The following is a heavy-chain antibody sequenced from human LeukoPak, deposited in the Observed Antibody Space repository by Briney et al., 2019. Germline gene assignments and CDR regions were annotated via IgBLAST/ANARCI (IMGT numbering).Heavy chain of an antibody. Sequence: GGSLRLSCAASGFTFSSYGMNWVRQAPGKGLEWVSYISSSSSYLYYADSVKGRFTISRDNAKDSLYLQLNSLRAEDTAVYYCASDRVTMIRGVTALDYWGQGTLVTASS. CDR1: GFTFSSYG. J-gene: IGHJ4*02. CDR3: ASDRVTMIRGVTALDY. V-gene: IGHV3-21*01. CDR2: ISSSSSYL. D-gene: IGHD3-10*01.